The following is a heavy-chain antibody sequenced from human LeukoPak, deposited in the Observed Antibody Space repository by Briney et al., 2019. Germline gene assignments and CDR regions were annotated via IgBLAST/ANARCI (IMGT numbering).Heavy chain of an antibody. CDR2: IKNKTDGETT. J-gene: IGHJ4*02. V-gene: IGHV3-15*01. CDR3: TIVVN. Sequence: GGSLRLSCAASGFNINNAWMSWVRQAPGKGLEWVGRIKNKTDGETTDYAAPVKGRFTISRDESKKTLYLQMNSLKTEDTGVYYCTIVVNWGQGTLVTVSS. CDR1: GFNINNAW.